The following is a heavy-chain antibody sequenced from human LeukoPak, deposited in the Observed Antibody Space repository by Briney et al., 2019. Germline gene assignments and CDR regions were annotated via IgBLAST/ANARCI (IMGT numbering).Heavy chain of an antibody. CDR2: ISPNNGNT. CDR1: GYIFTTYG. V-gene: IGHV1-18*01. CDR3: ARVVVAGPNWFDP. D-gene: IGHD6-19*01. Sequence: ASVKVSCKASGYIFTTYGITWVRQAPGQGLEWIGWISPNNGNTNYAQNLQGRVTMTTDPSTSTVYMELRSLRSDDTAVYYCARVVVAGPNWFDPWGQGTLVTVSS. J-gene: IGHJ5*02.